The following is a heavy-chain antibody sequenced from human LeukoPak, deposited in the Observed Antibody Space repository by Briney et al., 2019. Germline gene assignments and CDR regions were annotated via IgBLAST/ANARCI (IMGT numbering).Heavy chain of an antibody. D-gene: IGHD2-2*01. J-gene: IGHJ5*02. CDR1: GGSFSGYY. V-gene: IGHV4-34*01. CDR3: ATQRSTSSHWFDP. Sequence: SETLSLTCAVYGGSFSGYYWSWIRQPPGKGLEWIGEINHSGSTNYNPSLKSRVTISVDTSKNQFSLKLSSVTAADTAVYYCATQRSTSSHWFDPWGQGTLVTVSS. CDR2: INHSGST.